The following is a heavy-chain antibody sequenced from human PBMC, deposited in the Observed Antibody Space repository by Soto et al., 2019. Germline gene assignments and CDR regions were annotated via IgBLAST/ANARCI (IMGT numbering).Heavy chain of an antibody. V-gene: IGHV3-33*01. CDR1: GFTFSSYG. CDR3: ARDYDSSGSGDDY. CDR2: IWYDGSNK. D-gene: IGHD3-22*01. Sequence: GGSLRLSCAASGFTFSSYGIHWVRQAPGKGLEWVAVIWYDGSNKYYAHSVKGRLTISRENSKNTLYLQMNSLRAEDTAVYYCARDYDSSGSGDDYWGQGTLVTVSS. J-gene: IGHJ4*02.